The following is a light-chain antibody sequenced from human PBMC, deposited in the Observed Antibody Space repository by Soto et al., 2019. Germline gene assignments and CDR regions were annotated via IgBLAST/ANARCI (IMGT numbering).Light chain of an antibody. J-gene: IGKJ2*01. CDR3: QQLNSYPRGYT. CDR2: AAS. V-gene: IGKV1-9*01. CDR1: QGISSY. Sequence: IQLTQSPSSLSASVGDRVTITCRASQGISSYLAWYQQKPGKAPKLLIYAASTLRSGVPSRFSGSGSGTDFTLTISSLQPEDFATYYCQQLNSYPRGYTFGQGTKLEIK.